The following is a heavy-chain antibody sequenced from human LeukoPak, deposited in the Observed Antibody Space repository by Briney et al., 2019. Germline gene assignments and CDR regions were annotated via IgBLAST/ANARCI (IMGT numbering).Heavy chain of an antibody. CDR3: ARDYTRNAFDI. J-gene: IGHJ3*02. CDR1: GYTFTGYY. D-gene: IGHD2-2*01. CDR2: INSKNGAT. Sequence: ASVKVSCKASGYTFTGYYIHWVRQAPGQGLEWMGWINSKNGATHYAQNFLGRVTMTRDTSISTAYMELSRLTSDDTAVYYCARDYTRNAFDIWGQGTMVTVSS. V-gene: IGHV1-2*02.